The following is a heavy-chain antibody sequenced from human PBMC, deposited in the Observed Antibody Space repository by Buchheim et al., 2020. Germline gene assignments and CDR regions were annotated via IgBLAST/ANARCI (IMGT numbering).Heavy chain of an antibody. Sequence: EVQVLESGGGLVQPGGSLRLSCAVSGYSFSNFAMHWVRQAPGKGLEWVSMISLSGSGTYYADSVKGRFTISRDTSKRTLYLQMNTLRVEETAVYYCAKGYSATDMWGQGT. D-gene: IGHD4-11*01. J-gene: IGHJ3*02. CDR2: ISLSGSGT. CDR3: AKGYSATDM. CDR1: GYSFSNFA. V-gene: IGHV3-23*01.